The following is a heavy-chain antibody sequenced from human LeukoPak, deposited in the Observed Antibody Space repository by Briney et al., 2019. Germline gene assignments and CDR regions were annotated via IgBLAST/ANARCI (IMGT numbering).Heavy chain of an antibody. CDR2: SSYDGSNK. CDR1: GFTFRTYG. D-gene: IGHD6-19*01. V-gene: IGHV3-30*03. Sequence: GGSLRLSCAASGFTFRTYGMHWVRQAPGKGLEWVAISSYDGSNKCYADSVKGRFTISRDNSKNTLYLQMNSLRAEDTAVYYCARDTIAVAGTGVDYWGQGTLVTVSS. J-gene: IGHJ4*02. CDR3: ARDTIAVAGTGVDY.